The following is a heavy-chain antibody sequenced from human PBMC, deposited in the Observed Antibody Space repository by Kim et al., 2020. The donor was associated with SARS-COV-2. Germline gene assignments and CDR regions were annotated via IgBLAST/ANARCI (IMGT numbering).Heavy chain of an antibody. CDR3: ARVKDYYDSSGYYY. V-gene: IGHV3-66*01. Sequence: GGSLRLSCAASGFTVSSNYMSWVRQAPGKGLEWVSVIYSGGSTYYADSVKGRFTISRDNSKNTLYLQMNSLRAEDTAVYYCARVKDYYDSSGYYYWGQGTLVTVSS. CDR2: IYSGGST. CDR1: GFTVSSNY. J-gene: IGHJ4*02. D-gene: IGHD3-22*01.